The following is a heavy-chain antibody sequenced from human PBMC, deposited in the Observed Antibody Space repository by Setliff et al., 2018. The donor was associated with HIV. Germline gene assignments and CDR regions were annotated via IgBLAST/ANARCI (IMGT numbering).Heavy chain of an antibody. J-gene: IGHJ4*02. V-gene: IGHV4-34*01. CDR3: ARIIRGVYFYDGTGYYYFDD. D-gene: IGHD3-10*01. CDR1: GGSFGGYS. CDR2: INHSGST. Sequence: ASETLSLTCAVYGGSFGGYSWIWIRQPPGKGLEWIGEINHSGSTYCNPSLKSRVTISVDTSKNHFSLKMNSVTVADTAVYYCARIIRGVYFYDGTGYYYFDDWGQGALVTVSS.